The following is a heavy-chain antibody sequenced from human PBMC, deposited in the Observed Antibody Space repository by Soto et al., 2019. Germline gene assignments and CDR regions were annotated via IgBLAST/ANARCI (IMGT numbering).Heavy chain of an antibody. V-gene: IGHV4-59*01. Sequence: SETLSLTXTVSGGSISSYYWSWIRQPPGKGLEWIGYIYYSGSTNYNPSLKSRVTISVDTSKNQFSLKLSSVTAADTAVYYCARQKMATKPGTYYYYGMDVWGQGTTVTVSS. CDR1: GGSISSYY. J-gene: IGHJ6*02. D-gene: IGHD5-12*01. CDR2: IYYSGST. CDR3: ARQKMATKPGTYYYYGMDV.